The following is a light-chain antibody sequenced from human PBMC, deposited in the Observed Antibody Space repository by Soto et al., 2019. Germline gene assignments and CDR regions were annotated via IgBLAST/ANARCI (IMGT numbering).Light chain of an antibody. Sequence: PVLTQPHSVSGAPGQRVTLSCTGNSSNLGAGYDVHWYQQLPGAAPKLVIFGNRNRPSGVPERFSGSKASTSASLAITGLQAEDEADSDCQAHDYSITAGVFGGGTQLTVL. CDR2: GNR. J-gene: IGLJ7*01. V-gene: IGLV1-40*01. CDR3: QAHDYSITAGV. CDR1: SSNLGAGYD.